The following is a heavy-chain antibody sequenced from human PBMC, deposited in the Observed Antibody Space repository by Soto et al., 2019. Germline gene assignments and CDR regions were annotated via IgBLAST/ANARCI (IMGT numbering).Heavy chain of an antibody. V-gene: IGHV3-53*01. J-gene: IGHJ4*02. Sequence: EVQLVESGGGLIQPGGSLRLSCAASGFAVSSKYMTWVRQAPGKGLEWVSVIYGGGTTYYADSVKGRFTTSRDPSKITLYLQMNSLRAEDTAVYYCVQTTGWPGFDFWCQGTLVTVSS. CDR3: VQTTGWPGFDF. D-gene: IGHD6-19*01. CDR2: IYGGGTT. CDR1: GFAVSSKY.